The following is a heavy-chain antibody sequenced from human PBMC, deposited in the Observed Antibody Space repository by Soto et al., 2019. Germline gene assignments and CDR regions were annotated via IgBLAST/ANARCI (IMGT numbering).Heavy chain of an antibody. V-gene: IGHV3-48*03. CDR2: INPSGRTI. CDR3: ARYSGWYSYNWFDP. D-gene: IGHD6-19*01. J-gene: IGHJ5*02. Sequence: GGSLHHSSIASGVPFRSPDMNWIRKDEGTGPEWIAVINPSGRTISYADSVKGRFTISRDNAENSVYLQMSSLRGEDTAMYYCARYSGWYSYNWFDPWGQGTLVTGSS. CDR1: GVPFRSPD.